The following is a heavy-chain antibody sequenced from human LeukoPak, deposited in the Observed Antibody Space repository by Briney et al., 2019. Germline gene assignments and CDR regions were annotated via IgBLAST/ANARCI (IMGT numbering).Heavy chain of an antibody. CDR2: IRYDGSYK. Sequence: PGGSLRLSCAASGFTLSSYVMHWVRQAPGKGLEWVAFIRYDGSYKYYADSVKGRFTISRDNSKNTLYLQMNSLRAEDTAIYYCAKDLGDFWSGSDVWGKGTTVTVSS. CDR1: GFTLSSYV. J-gene: IGHJ6*04. CDR3: AKDLGDFWSGSDV. D-gene: IGHD3-3*01. V-gene: IGHV3-30*02.